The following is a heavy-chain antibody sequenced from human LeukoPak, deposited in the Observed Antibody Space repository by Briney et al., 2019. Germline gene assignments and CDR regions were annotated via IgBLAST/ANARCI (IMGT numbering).Heavy chain of an antibody. J-gene: IGHJ4*02. CDR3: ARGHDYFDY. CDR1: GDSISGGDYY. V-gene: IGHV4-30-4*08. CDR2: IYYSGNT. Sequence: SETLSLTCTVSGDSISGGDYYWSWIRQPPGKGLEWIGYIYYSGNTYYNPSLQSRVTISVDTSKNQFSLYLSSVTAADTAVFYCARGHDYFDYWGQGTLVTVSS.